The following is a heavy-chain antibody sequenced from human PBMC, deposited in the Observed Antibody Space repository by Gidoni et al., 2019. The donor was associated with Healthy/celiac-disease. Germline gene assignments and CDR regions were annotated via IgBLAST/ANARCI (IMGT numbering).Heavy chain of an antibody. CDR2: ISWNSGSI. CDR1: GFTFDDYT. D-gene: IGHD2-21*02. Sequence: EVQLVESGGGLVQPGRSLRLSCAASGFTFDDYTMHWVRQAPGKGLEWVSGISWNSGSIGYADSVKGRFTISRDNAKNSLYLQMNSLRAEDTALYYCAKEHLGGDWDPWGQGTLVTVSS. CDR3: AKEHLGGDWDP. J-gene: IGHJ5*02. V-gene: IGHV3-9*01.